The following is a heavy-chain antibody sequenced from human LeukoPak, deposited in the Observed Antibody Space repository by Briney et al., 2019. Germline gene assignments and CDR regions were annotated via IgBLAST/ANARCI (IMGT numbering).Heavy chain of an antibody. D-gene: IGHD3-9*01. V-gene: IGHV3-21*01. CDR3: ASDPTGYYFDY. CDR1: GFTFGGS. Sequence: GGSLRLSCAISGFTFGGSLNWVRQVPGKGLEWVSSISNDGSYIYYAGSVKGRFIISRDNAKNALYLQMNSLRAEDTAVYYCASDPTGYYFDYWGQGTLVTVSS. J-gene: IGHJ4*02. CDR2: ISNDGSYI.